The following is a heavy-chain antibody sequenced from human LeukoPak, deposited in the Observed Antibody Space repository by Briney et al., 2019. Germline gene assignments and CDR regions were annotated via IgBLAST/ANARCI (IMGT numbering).Heavy chain of an antibody. V-gene: IGHV1-24*01. D-gene: IGHD3-22*01. CDR2: FDPGDGET. J-gene: IGHJ4*02. CDR1: GYTLTELS. CDR3: ATGEGGSGYYLPFDY. Sequence: ASVTVSCKVSGYTLTELSMHWVRQAPGKGLEWMGGFDPGDGETIYAQKFQGRVTMTEDTSTDTAYMELSSLRSEDTAVYYCATGEGGSGYYLPFDYWGQGTLVTVSS.